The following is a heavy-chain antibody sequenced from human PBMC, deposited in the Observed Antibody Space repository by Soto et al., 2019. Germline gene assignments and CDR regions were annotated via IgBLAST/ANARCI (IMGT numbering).Heavy chain of an antibody. Sequence: GASVKVSCKASGGTFSSYAISWVRQAPGQGLEWMGGIIPIFGTANYAQKFQGRVTITADESTSTAYMELSSLRSEDTAVYYCARGGRGTYYYYYGMDVWGQGTTVTVSS. CDR3: ARGGRGTYYYYYGMDV. V-gene: IGHV1-69*13. D-gene: IGHD2-15*01. CDR1: GGTFSSYA. CDR2: IIPIFGTA. J-gene: IGHJ6*02.